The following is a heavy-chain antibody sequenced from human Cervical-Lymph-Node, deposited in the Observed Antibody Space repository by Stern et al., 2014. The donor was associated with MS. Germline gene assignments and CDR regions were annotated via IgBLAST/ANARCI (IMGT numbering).Heavy chain of an antibody. CDR3: ARVPGTFTSGWYIDD. D-gene: IGHD6-19*01. Sequence: VQLVQSRAELKKPGASEKVSCTASGYTFSDYGITWVRQAPGQVREWLGWISTYNGDTDYAQKFQGRGTMTPGTSTGTAYMELRSLRSDDTAVYYCARVPGTFTSGWYIDDWGQGTLVTGSS. CDR2: ISTYNGDT. J-gene: IGHJ4*02. CDR1: GYTFSDYG. V-gene: IGHV1-18*01.